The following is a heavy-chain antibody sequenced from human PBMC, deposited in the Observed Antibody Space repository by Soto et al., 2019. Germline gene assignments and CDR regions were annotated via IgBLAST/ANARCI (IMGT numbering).Heavy chain of an antibody. Sequence: GGSLRLSCTVSGFTFRRFGIHWVRQAPGKGLEWVAVMWQDGKFKYFADVVKGRFTISRDSSNTLSLQMNSLRAEDSAVYYCVRDPGSDGPMDAWGQGTTVTVSS. CDR2: MWQDGKFK. V-gene: IGHV3-33*01. J-gene: IGHJ6*02. CDR1: GFTFRRFG. CDR3: VRDPGSDGPMDA.